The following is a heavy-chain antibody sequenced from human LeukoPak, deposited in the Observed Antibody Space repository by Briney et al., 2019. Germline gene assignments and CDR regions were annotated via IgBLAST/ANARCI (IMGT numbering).Heavy chain of an antibody. CDR1: GGTFSNYG. V-gene: IGHV1-69*13. CDR3: ARGGRDDFWSGYYDY. Sequence: SVKVSCKASGGTFSNYGMSWVRQAPGQGLEWLGGIIPIVGATNYAQKFQGRVTITADESPSAAYMELSSLRSEDTAVYYCARGGRDDFWSGYYDYWGQGTLVTVSS. CDR2: IIPIVGAT. J-gene: IGHJ4*02. D-gene: IGHD3-3*01.